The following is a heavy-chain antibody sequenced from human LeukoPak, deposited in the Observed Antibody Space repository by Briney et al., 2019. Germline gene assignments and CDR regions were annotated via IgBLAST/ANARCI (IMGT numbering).Heavy chain of an antibody. CDR2: IFYSGSS. J-gene: IGHJ4*02. V-gene: IGHV4-59*08. Sequence: PSETLSLTCTVSGGSISSYYWSWIRQPPGKGLEWMGYIFYSGSSDSNPSLKSRVTISVDTSKNQFSLKLTSMTAADTAVYYCARRYSNGWYFDYWGQGTLVTVSS. CDR3: ARRYSNGWYFDY. CDR1: GGSISSYY. D-gene: IGHD6-19*01.